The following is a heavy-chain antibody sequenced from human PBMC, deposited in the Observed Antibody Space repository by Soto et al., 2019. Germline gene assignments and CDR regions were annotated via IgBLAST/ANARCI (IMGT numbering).Heavy chain of an antibody. CDR1: VFTFSIYW. V-gene: IGHV3-7*03. CDR3: ERDKDFWSGYQEEV. J-gene: IGHJ6*01. CDR2: IKQDGSEK. D-gene: IGHD3-3*01. Sequence: PWLCXRLSWSAGVFTFSIYWITWFRHAPGKGLECVANIKQDGSEKKYVDSVKGRLTISRENAKNSLSLQMNSLRAEDTAVYYCERDKDFWSGYQEEVCGQRTTVNVYS.